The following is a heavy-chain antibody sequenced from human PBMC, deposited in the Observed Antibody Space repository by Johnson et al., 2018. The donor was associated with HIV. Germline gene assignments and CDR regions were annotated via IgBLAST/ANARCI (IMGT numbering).Heavy chain of an antibody. CDR3: ARVSGLGAFDI. D-gene: IGHD2-15*01. CDR1: GVTFSDYY. Sequence: VQLMESGGGVVQPGGSLRLSCAASGVTFSDYYMSWIRQAPGKGLELVSYISSSGGNTGYADSVKGRFTIPRDNAKNSLYLQMNSLRAEDTAVYYCARVSGLGAFDIWGQGTMVTVSS. J-gene: IGHJ3*02. CDR2: ISSSGGNT. V-gene: IGHV3-11*06.